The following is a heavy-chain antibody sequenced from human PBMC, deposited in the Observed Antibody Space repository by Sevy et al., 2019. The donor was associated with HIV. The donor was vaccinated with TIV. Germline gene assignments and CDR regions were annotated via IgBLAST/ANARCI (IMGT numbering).Heavy chain of an antibody. CDR3: AKGAVWALAAYHDAFDI. Sequence: GGSLRLSCAASGFTFDDYTMHWVRQAPGKGLEWVSLISWDGGSTYYADSVKGRFTISRDNSKNSLYLQMNSLRTEDTALYYCAKGAVWALAAYHDAFDIWGQGTMVTVSS. D-gene: IGHD3-16*01. CDR2: ISWDGGST. V-gene: IGHV3-43*01. J-gene: IGHJ3*02. CDR1: GFTFDDYT.